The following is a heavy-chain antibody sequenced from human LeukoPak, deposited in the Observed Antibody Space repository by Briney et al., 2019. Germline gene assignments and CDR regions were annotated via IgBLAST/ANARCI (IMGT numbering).Heavy chain of an antibody. CDR1: GYTFTSYG. CDR2: ISAYNGNT. J-gene: IGHJ5*02. V-gene: IGHV1-18*01. D-gene: IGHD3-10*01. Sequence: ASVKVSCKASGYTFTSYGISWVRQAPGQGLEWMGWISAYNGNTNYAQKLQGRVTMTTDTSTSTAYMELRSLRSDDTAVYYCARDSYYYGSGSYVDHWGQGTLVTVSS. CDR3: ARDSYYYGSGSYVDH.